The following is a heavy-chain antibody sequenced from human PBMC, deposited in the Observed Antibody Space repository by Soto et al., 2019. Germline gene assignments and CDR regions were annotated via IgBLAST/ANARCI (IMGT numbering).Heavy chain of an antibody. CDR3: ARGLPIITIFGVVIGAFDI. J-gene: IGHJ3*02. V-gene: IGHV4-34*01. CDR1: GGSFSGYY. CDR2: INHSGST. Sequence: QVQLQQWGAGLLKPSETLSLTCAVYGGSFSGYYWSWIRQPPGKGLEWIGEINHSGSTNYNPSLKSRVTISVDTSKNQSSLKLSSVTAADTAVYYCARGLPIITIFGVVIGAFDIWGQGTMVTVSS. D-gene: IGHD3-3*01.